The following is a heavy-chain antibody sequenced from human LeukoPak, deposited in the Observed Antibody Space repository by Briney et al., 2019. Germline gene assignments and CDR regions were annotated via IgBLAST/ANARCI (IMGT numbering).Heavy chain of an antibody. J-gene: IGHJ3*02. CDR3: ARGPVTKFEI. D-gene: IGHD4-17*01. CDR2: IYSGGTT. V-gene: IGHV3-53*01. Sequence: GGSLRLSCAASGITVSSKYMSWVRQAPGKGLEWVSVIYSGGTTYYADSVKGRFTISRDNSNNTLYLQMNSLRAEDTAVYYCARGPVTKFEIWGQGTILTVSS. CDR1: GITVSSKY.